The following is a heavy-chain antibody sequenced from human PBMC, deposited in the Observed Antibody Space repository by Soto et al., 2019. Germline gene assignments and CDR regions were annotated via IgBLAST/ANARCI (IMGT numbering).Heavy chain of an antibody. CDR2: MYYSGST. J-gene: IGHJ4*02. CDR1: GGSISSYY. CDR3: ARGTFGVVKD. D-gene: IGHD3-3*01. V-gene: IGHV4-59*01. Sequence: QVQLQESGPGLVKPSETLSLTCTVSGGSISSYYWTWIRQPPGKGLEWIGYMYYSGSTNYNPSLKSRVTISIDTSRNQFSLKLSSVTAADTAVYYCARGTFGVVKDWGQGTLVTVSS.